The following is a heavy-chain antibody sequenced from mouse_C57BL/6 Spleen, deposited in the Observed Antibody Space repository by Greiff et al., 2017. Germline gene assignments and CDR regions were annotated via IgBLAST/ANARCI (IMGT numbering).Heavy chain of an antibody. CDR1: GYTFTSYD. D-gene: IGHD1-1*01. J-gene: IGHJ1*03. CDR3: ARGGRTVGWYFDV. V-gene: IGHV1-85*01. Sequence: VKLMESGPELVKPGASVKLSCKASGYTFTSYDIHWVKQRPGQGLEWIGWIYPRDGSTKYNEKFKGKATLTVDTSSSTAYMELHSRTSEDAAVYVCARGGRTVGWYFDVWGTGTTVTVSS. CDR2: IYPRDGST.